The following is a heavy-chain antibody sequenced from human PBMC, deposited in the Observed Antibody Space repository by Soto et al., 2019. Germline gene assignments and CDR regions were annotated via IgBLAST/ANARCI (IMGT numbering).Heavy chain of an antibody. CDR2: ISYDGSNK. V-gene: IGHV3-30-3*01. CDR1: GFTFSSYA. D-gene: IGHD1-26*01. Sequence: SLRVSCAVSGFTFSSYAMHWVRQTPGKGLEWVAVISYDGSNKYYADSVKGRFTISRDNSKNTLYLQMNSLRAEDTAVYYCASATPYSGSYYYFDYWGQGTLVTVSS. J-gene: IGHJ4*02. CDR3: ASATPYSGSYYYFDY.